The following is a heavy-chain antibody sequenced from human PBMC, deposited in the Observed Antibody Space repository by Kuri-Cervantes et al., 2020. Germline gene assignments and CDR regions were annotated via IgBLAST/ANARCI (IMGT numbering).Heavy chain of an antibody. CDR2: IRQDGSER. CDR1: GFPFRSVW. D-gene: IGHD6-19*01. J-gene: IGHJ4*02. V-gene: IGHV3-7*01. CDR3: ARVGSPVAHLRWIDY. Sequence: GESLKISCAASGFPFRSVWMSWVRQAPGKGLERVAKIRQDGSERYYVDSVKGRFTISRDNAKNSLYLQMDSLRAEDTAVYYCARVGSPVAHLRWIDYWGQGTLVTVSS.